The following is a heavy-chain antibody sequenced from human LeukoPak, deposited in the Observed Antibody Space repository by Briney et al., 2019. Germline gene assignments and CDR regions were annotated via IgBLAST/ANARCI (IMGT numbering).Heavy chain of an antibody. Sequence: GGSLRLSCAASGSTFSNYWMSWVRQAPGKGLEWVANIKQDESEIYYVDSVKGRFTISRDNAKNSLYLQMNSLRAEDTAVYYCAKGMDVRGQGTTVTVSS. J-gene: IGHJ6*02. V-gene: IGHV3-7*01. CDR1: GSTFSNYW. CDR2: IKQDESEI. CDR3: AKGMDV.